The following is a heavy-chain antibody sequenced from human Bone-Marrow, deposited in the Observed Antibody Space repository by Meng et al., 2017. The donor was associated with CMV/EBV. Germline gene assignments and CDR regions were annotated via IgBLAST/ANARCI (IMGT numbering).Heavy chain of an antibody. CDR1: GGSFSGYY. V-gene: IGHV4-34*01. D-gene: IGHD5-18*01. Sequence: SETLSLTCAVYGGSFSGYYWSWIRQPPGKGLEWIGEINHSGSTNYNPSLKSRVTISVDTSKTQFSLKRSSVTAADTAVYYCASLRTWIQRWGQGTLVTVSS. J-gene: IGHJ4*02. CDR3: ASLRTWIQR. CDR2: INHSGST.